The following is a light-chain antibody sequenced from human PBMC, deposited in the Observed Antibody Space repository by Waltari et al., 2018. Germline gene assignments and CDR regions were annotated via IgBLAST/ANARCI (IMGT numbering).Light chain of an antibody. Sequence: EIVLTHSPGTLSLSPGERATLSCRASQSVSSRFFAWYQQKPAQAPRLLIYATSIRATGISDRFRGSGSGTDFTLTISRLEAEDFAVYYCQQYAGSPRTFGQGTRVEIK. CDR3: QQYAGSPRT. J-gene: IGKJ1*01. V-gene: IGKV3-20*01. CDR2: ATS. CDR1: QSVSSRF.